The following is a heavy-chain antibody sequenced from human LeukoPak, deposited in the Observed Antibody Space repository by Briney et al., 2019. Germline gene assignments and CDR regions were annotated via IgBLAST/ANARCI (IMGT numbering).Heavy chain of an antibody. CDR2: IYYSGST. CDR3: ARHGRAAAGWIQDNWFDS. CDR1: GGSISSYY. V-gene: IGHV4-59*08. J-gene: IGHJ5*01. Sequence: SETLSLTCTVSGGSISSYYWSWIRQPPGKGLEWIGYIYYSGSTNYNPSLKSRVTISVDTSKNQFSLKLSSVTAADTAVYYCARHGRAAAGWIQDNWFDSWGQGTLVTVSS. D-gene: IGHD5-18*01.